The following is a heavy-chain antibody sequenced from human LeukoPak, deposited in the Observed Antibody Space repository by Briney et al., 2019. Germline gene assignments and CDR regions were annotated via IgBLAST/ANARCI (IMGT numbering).Heavy chain of an antibody. V-gene: IGHV4-61*01. J-gene: IGHJ5*02. CDR2: IYYTGST. Sequence: PAETLTLTCTVSGASVTSGTFYWTWIRQPPGKGLEWIAFIYYTGSTNINPSLNSRLTMSMDPSKNQFSLTLNSLTAATTAVYYCATPRPDDGSGDYAYVPWGEGTRVTVSS. CDR1: GASVTSGTFY. D-gene: IGHD3-16*01. CDR3: ATPRPDDGSGDYAYVP.